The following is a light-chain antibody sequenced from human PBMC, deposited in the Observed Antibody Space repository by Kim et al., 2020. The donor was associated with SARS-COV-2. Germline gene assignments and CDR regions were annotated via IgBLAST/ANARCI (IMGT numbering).Light chain of an antibody. V-gene: IGLV7-46*01. Sequence: GGTVTLTCGANPGTLTSGNFPYWFQQKPGQAPRALIYNTNYKYSWTPARFSGSLLGGKAALTLSDAQAEDEADYYCLLSYGDTRKIFGGGTQLTVL. CDR3: LLSYGDTRKI. CDR2: NTN. CDR1: PGTLTSGNF. J-gene: IGLJ2*01.